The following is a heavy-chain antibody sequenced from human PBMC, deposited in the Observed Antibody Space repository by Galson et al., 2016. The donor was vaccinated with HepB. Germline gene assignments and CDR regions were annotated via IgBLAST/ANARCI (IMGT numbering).Heavy chain of an antibody. CDR3: GKHGGFDY. CDR1: GFSFSSSG. J-gene: IGHJ4*02. CDR2: ITGRGDTT. V-gene: IGHV3-23*01. D-gene: IGHD3-16*01. Sequence: SLRLSCAASGFSFSSSGMSWVRQTPGRGLEWLSGITGRGDTTHYADSVRGRFTISRDNSKNTLYLYMNSPRAGDTAVYYCGKHGGFDYWGQGALVTVSS.